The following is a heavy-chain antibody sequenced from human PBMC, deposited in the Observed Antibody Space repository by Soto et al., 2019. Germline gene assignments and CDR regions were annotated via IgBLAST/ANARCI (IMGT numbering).Heavy chain of an antibody. CDR1: GFTFSSYA. Sequence: GGSLRLSCAASGFTFSSYAMTWVRQAPGKGLEWVSGISGSGGSTFYADSVKGRFTISRDNSKSTLYLQMNSLRAEDTAVYYFAKSVVECSGGSCYRAIDPWGQGTLVTVSS. V-gene: IGHV3-23*01. CDR2: ISGSGGST. D-gene: IGHD2-15*01. J-gene: IGHJ5*02. CDR3: AKSVVECSGGSCYRAIDP.